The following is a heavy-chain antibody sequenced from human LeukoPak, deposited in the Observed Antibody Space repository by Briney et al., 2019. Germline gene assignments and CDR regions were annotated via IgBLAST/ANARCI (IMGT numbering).Heavy chain of an antibody. CDR3: ARDRSRWSIAPDADV. CDR2: INSDGTRT. Sequence: GGSLRLSCAASGFAFNDYWMNWVRQVPGKGLMWVARINSDGTRTTYADPVKGRFTVSRDNAKNTLYVQMNSLRAEDTAVYYCARDRSRWSIAPDADVWGQGTMVTVSS. CDR1: GFAFNDYW. V-gene: IGHV3-74*01. D-gene: IGHD2-15*01. J-gene: IGHJ6*02.